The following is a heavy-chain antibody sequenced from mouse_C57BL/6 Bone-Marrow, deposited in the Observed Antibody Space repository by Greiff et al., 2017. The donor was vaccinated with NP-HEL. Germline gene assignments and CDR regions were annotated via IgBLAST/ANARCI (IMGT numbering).Heavy chain of an antibody. CDR3: ARPSLSYAMDY. D-gene: IGHD1-1*01. Sequence: VQLQQPGAELVMPGASVKLSCKASGYTFTSYWMHWVKQRPGQGLEWIGEIDPSDSYTNYNQKFKGKSTLTVDKSSSTAYMQLSSLTSEDSAVYYCARPSLSYAMDYLGQGTSVTVSS. CDR1: GYTFTSYW. CDR2: IDPSDSYT. J-gene: IGHJ4*01. V-gene: IGHV1-69*01.